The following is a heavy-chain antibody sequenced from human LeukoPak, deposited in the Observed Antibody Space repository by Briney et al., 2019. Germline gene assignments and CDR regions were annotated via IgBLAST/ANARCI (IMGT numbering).Heavy chain of an antibody. CDR1: GGTFSSYA. CDR2: IIPIFGTA. Sequence: SVKVSCKSSGGTFSSYAIIWVRQAPGQGLEWMGGIIPIFGTANYAQKFQGRVTITADESTSTAYMELSSLRSEDMAVYYCAGTRSQLVVPAATAFDYWGQGTLVTVSS. J-gene: IGHJ4*02. D-gene: IGHD2-2*01. V-gene: IGHV1-69*01. CDR3: AGTRSQLVVPAATAFDY.